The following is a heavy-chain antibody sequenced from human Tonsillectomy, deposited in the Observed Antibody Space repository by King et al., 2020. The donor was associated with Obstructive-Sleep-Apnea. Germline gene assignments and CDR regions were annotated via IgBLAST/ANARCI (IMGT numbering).Heavy chain of an antibody. V-gene: IGHV3-21*01. Sequence: VQLVESGGGLVKPGGSLRLSCAASGFTFSSYSMNWVRQAPGKGLEWVSSISSSSSYIYYADSVKGRFTISRDNAKNSLYLQMNSLRAEDTAVYYCARGGDGYNFAPFDYWGQGTLVTVSS. CDR1: GFTFSSYS. D-gene: IGHD5-24*01. CDR3: ARGGDGYNFAPFDY. J-gene: IGHJ4*02. CDR2: ISSSSSYI.